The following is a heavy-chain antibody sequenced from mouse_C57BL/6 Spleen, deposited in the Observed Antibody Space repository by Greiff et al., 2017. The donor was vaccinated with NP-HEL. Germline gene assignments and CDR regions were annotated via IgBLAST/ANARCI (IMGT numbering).Heavy chain of an antibody. D-gene: IGHD2-3*01. CDR3: AIYDNYDAMDY. J-gene: IGHJ4*01. Sequence: QVQLQQSGAELVRPGTSVKVSCKASGYAFTNYLIEWVKQRPGQGLEWIGVINPGSGGTNYTETFKGKATLTADKSSSTAYMQLSSLTSEDAAVYFCAIYDNYDAMDYWGQGTSVTVSS. CDR1: GYAFTNYL. CDR2: INPGSGGT. V-gene: IGHV1-54*01.